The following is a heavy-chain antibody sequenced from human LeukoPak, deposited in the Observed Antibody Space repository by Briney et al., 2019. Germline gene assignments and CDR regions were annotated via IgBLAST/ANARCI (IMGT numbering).Heavy chain of an antibody. Sequence: SETLSLTCTVSGGSISSYYWSWIRQPPGKGLEWIGYIYYSGSTNYNPSLKSRVTISVDTSKNQFSLKLSSVTAADTAVYYCARYGDNSYYFDYWGQGALVTVSS. CDR1: GGSISSYY. V-gene: IGHV4-59*12. J-gene: IGHJ4*02. D-gene: IGHD4-23*01. CDR2: IYYSGST. CDR3: ARYGDNSYYFDY.